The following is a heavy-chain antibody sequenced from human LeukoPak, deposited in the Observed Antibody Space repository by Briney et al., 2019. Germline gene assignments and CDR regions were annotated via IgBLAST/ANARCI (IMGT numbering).Heavy chain of an antibody. CDR1: GFTFSDHY. D-gene: IGHD6-13*01. Sequence: GGSLRLSCAASGFTFSDHYMDWVRQAPGKGLEWVSYISSSSSYTNYADSVKGRFTISRDNAKNSLYLQMNSLRAEDTAVYYCAGYSGYSSSWHYYYYYGMDVWGQGTTVTVSS. CDR2: ISSSSSYT. V-gene: IGHV3-11*06. CDR3: AGYSGYSSSWHYYYYYGMDV. J-gene: IGHJ6*02.